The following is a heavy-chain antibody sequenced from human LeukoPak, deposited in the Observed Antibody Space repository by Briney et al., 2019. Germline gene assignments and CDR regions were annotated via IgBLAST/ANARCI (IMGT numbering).Heavy chain of an antibody. CDR3: ARDRDSNNWNYGQPFDY. D-gene: IGHD1-7*01. V-gene: IGHV1-24*01. Sequence: ASVKVSYKVSGYTLTELSMHWVRQAPGKGLEWMGGFDPEDGETIYAQKFQGRVTMTEDTSTDTAYMELRSLRSDDTAVYYCARDRDSNNWNYGQPFDYWGQGTLVTVSS. CDR1: GYTLTELS. CDR2: FDPEDGET. J-gene: IGHJ4*02.